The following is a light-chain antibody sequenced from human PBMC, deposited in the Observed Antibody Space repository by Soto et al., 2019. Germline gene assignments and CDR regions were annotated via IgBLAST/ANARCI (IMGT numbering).Light chain of an antibody. CDR2: EVS. Sequence: QYALTQPASVSGSPGQSITISCTGTSSDVGGYNYVSWYQQHPGKAPKLMIYEVSNRPSGVSNRFSGSKSGNTASLTISGLQAEYEADYYCSSYTSSSTLVFGGGTQLTVL. CDR3: SSYTSSSTLV. V-gene: IGLV2-14*01. CDR1: SSDVGGYNY. J-gene: IGLJ2*01.